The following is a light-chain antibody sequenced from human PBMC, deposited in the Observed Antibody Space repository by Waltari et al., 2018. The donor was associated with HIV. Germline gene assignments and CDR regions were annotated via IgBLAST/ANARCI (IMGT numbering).Light chain of an antibody. CDR2: KDT. J-gene: IGLJ3*02. V-gene: IGLV3-25*03. CDR3: QSPDSSGPWV. CDR1: ALPKQY. Sequence: SYELTQPPSVSVSPGQTAWITCSGDALPKQYAYWYQQKPGQAPVLVIYKDTERPSGMPERVSGSSSGTTVTLTSSGVQAEDEADYYCQSPDSSGPWVFGGGTKLTVL.